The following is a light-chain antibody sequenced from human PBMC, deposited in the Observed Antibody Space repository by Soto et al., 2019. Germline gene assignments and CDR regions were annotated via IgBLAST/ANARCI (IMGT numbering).Light chain of an antibody. CDR1: QDISNY. J-gene: IGKJ3*01. CDR2: DAS. CDR3: QQYDNRPPFT. Sequence: DIQMTQSPSSLSASVGARVTITCQASQDISNYLNWYQQKPGKAPKLLISDASNLEPGVPSRFSGSGSGTDFTFTISSLQPEDIATYYCQQYDNRPPFTFGPGTKVDIK. V-gene: IGKV1-33*01.